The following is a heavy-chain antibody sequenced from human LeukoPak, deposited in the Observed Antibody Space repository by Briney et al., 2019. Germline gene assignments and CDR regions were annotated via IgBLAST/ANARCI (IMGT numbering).Heavy chain of an antibody. J-gene: IGHJ1*01. CDR1: GGSFSGYY. V-gene: IGHV4-34*01. Sequence: PSETLSLTCAVYGGSFSGYYWSWLRQPPGKGLEWIGEINHSGSTNYNPSLKSRVTISVDTSKNQFSLKLSSVTAADTAVYYCARGGDYDSSGYYVYFQHWGQGTLVTVSS. D-gene: IGHD3-22*01. CDR2: INHSGST. CDR3: ARGGDYDSSGYYVYFQH.